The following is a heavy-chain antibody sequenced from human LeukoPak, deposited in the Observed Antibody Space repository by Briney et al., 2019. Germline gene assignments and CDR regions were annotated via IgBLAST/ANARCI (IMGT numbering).Heavy chain of an antibody. V-gene: IGHV3-21*01. CDR1: GFTFSSYS. J-gene: IGHJ5*02. CDR3: ARERPGDYDSSGYLNWFDP. CDR2: ISTSSSYI. Sequence: GGSLRLSCAASGFTFSSYSMNWVRQAPGKGLEWVSCISTSSSYIYYADSVKGRFTTSRDNAKNSLYLQMNSLRVEDTAVYYCARERPGDYDSSGYLNWFDPWGQGTLVTVSS. D-gene: IGHD3-22*01.